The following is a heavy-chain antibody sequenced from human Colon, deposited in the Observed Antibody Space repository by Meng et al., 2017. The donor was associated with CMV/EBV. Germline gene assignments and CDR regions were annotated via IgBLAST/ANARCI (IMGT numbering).Heavy chain of an antibody. CDR1: GFTFSSYA. CDR3: ARPMARGILNYYYYGLDV. Sequence: GESLKISCGASGFTFSSYAMSWVRQAPGKGLEWVSSISGSGGTTYYADSVKGRFTISRDNSNNTLYLQVNSLRAEDTAVYYCARPMARGILNYYYYGLDVWGQGTTVTVSS. D-gene: IGHD3-10*01. J-gene: IGHJ6*02. V-gene: IGHV3-23*01. CDR2: ISGSGGTT.